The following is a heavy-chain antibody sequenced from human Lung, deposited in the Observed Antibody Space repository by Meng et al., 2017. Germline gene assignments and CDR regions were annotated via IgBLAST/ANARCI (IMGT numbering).Heavy chain of an antibody. CDR2: INHSGST. CDR1: GGSFSDYY. V-gene: IGHV4-34*02. Sequence: QVHLEQWGAGLLKPSETLSLTCAVYGGSFSDYYWSWIRQPPGKGLEWIGEINHSGSTNYNPSLESRATISVDTSQNNLSLKLSSVTAADSAVYYCAGGPTTMAHDFDYWGQGTLVTVSS. D-gene: IGHD4-11*01. J-gene: IGHJ4*02. CDR3: AGGPTTMAHDFDY.